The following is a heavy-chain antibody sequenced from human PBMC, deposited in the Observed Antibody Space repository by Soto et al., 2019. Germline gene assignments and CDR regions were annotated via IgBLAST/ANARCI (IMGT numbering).Heavy chain of an antibody. V-gene: IGHV3-23*01. CDR2: ISGSGGST. J-gene: IGHJ4*02. Sequence: AISGSGGSTYYADSVEGRFTISRDNSKNTLYLQMNSLRAEDTAVYYCAKSLLAADVFDYWGQGTLVTVSS. D-gene: IGHD6-13*01. CDR3: AKSLLAADVFDY.